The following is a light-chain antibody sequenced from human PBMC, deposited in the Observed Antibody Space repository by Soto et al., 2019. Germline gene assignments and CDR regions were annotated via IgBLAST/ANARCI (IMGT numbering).Light chain of an antibody. CDR1: QSVSSSY. CDR3: QQYGSSPST. V-gene: IGKV3-20*01. CDR2: GAS. Sequence: EIVLTQSPGTLSLSPGERATLSCRASQSVSSSYLAWYQQRPGQAPRLLIYGASTRATGVPDRFSGSGSGTDFTLTISRLETEDFAVYYCQQYGSSPSTFGQGTRLEI. J-gene: IGKJ5*01.